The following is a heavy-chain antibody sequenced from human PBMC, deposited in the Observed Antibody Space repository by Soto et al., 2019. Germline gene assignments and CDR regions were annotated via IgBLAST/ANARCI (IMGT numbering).Heavy chain of an antibody. D-gene: IGHD6-13*01. Sequence: QVQLVESGGGVVQPGRSLRLSCAASGFTFSSYGMHWVRQAPGKGLEWVAVIWYDGSNKYYADSVKGRFTISRDNSKNTLYLQMNSLRAEDTAVYYCARDRSSSWGPQDHYYYDYGMDVWGQGTTVTVSS. V-gene: IGHV3-33*01. CDR3: ARDRSSSWGPQDHYYYDYGMDV. CDR2: IWYDGSNK. CDR1: GFTFSSYG. J-gene: IGHJ6*02.